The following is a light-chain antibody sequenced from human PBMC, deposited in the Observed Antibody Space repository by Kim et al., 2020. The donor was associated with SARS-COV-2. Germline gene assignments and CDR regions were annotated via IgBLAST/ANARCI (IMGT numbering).Light chain of an antibody. CDR3: QSYDSRNVI. V-gene: IGLV1-40*01. Sequence: PGQGVPISCTGSSSNIGAGFDVHWYQQVPGTAPKLLIYGNINRPSGVPDRFSGSKSGTSASLAITGLQAEDEADYYCQSYDSRNVIFGGGTQLTVL. CDR1: SSNIGAGFD. CDR2: GNI. J-gene: IGLJ2*01.